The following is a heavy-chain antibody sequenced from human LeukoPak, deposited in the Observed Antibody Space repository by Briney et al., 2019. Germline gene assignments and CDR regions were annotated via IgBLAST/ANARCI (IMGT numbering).Heavy chain of an antibody. V-gene: IGHV3-48*03. CDR3: ARLGGYQTFDY. J-gene: IGHJ4*02. D-gene: IGHD5-12*01. CDR2: ISSSGSTI. CDR1: GFTFSSYE. Sequence: GGSLGLSCAASGFTFSSYEMNWVRQAPGKGLEWVSYISSSGSTIYYADSVKGRFTISRDNAKNSLYLQMNSLRAEDTAVYYCARLGGYQTFDYWGQGTLVTVSS.